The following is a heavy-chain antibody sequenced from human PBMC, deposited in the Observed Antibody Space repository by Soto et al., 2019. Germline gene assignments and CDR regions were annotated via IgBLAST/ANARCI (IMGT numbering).Heavy chain of an antibody. J-gene: IGHJ4*02. Sequence: EMQLLESGGVLVQPGGSLRLSCAASGFTFSSYAMSWVRQAPGRGLDWVSAIVGSGTITYYADSVKGRFTISRDNSKNTLYLQMNSLRAEDTAVYYCAKDPDSDWYRGVLDYGGQGTLVTVSS. CDR3: AKDPDSDWYRGVLDY. V-gene: IGHV3-23*01. D-gene: IGHD6-19*01. CDR2: IVGSGTIT. CDR1: GFTFSSYA.